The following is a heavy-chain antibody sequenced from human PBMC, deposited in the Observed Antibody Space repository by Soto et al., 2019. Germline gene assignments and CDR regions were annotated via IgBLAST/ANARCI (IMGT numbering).Heavy chain of an antibody. V-gene: IGHV5-51*01. D-gene: IGHD5-12*01. CDR3: ARCRANSGYALPPYMDV. J-gene: IGHJ6*03. CDR1: GYSFTSYW. Sequence: GESLKISCKGSGYSFTSYWIGWVRQMPGKGLEWMGIIYPGDSDTRYSPSFQGQVTISADKSISTAYLQWSSLKASDTAMYYCARCRANSGYALPPYMDVWGKGTTVTVSS. CDR2: IYPGDSDT.